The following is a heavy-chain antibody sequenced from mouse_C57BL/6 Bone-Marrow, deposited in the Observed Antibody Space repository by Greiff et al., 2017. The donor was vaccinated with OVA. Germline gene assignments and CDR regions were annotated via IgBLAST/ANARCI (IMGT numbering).Heavy chain of an antibody. V-gene: IGHV1-64*01. Sequence: QVQLQQPGAELVKPGASVKLSCKASGYTFTSYWMHWVKQRPGQGLEWIGMIHPNSGSTNYNEKFKSKATLTVDKSSSTAYMQLSSLTSEDSAVYYCARYGGLCRGFAYWGQGTLVTVSA. CDR2: IHPNSGST. D-gene: IGHD2-3*01. CDR1: GYTFTSYW. J-gene: IGHJ3*01. CDR3: ARYGGLCRGFAY.